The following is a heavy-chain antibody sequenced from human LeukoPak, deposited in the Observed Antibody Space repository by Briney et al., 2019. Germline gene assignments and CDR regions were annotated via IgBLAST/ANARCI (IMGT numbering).Heavy chain of an antibody. D-gene: IGHD1-7*01. CDR2: INHSGST. V-gene: IGHV4-34*01. CDR3: ARGKLELRGSPFAN. Sequence: SETLSLTCAVYGGSFSGYYWSWIRQPPGKGLEWIGEINHSGSTNYNPSLKSRVTISVNTSKNQFSLKLSSVTAADTAVYYCARGKLELRGSPFANWGQGTLVTVSS. CDR1: GGSFSGYY. J-gene: IGHJ4*02.